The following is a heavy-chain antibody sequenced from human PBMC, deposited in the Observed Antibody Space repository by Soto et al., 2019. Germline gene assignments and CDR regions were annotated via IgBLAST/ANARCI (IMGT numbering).Heavy chain of an antibody. CDR2: IFWNDAK. D-gene: IGHD2-15*01. V-gene: IGHV2-5*01. Sequence: QIALKESGPTLVKPSQTLTLTCTFSGFSFSTTGAGVGWIRQPPGKALEWLALIFWNDAKLYSPSLRSRLTIIKDTSKHQVVLTMTNVDPVDTATYYCAYRRGGSSSGGNFDYWGQGTPVTVYS. J-gene: IGHJ4*02. CDR1: GFSFSTTGAG. CDR3: AYRRGGSSSGGNFDY.